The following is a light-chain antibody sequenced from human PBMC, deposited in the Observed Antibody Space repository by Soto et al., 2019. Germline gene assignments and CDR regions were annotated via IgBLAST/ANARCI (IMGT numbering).Light chain of an antibody. CDR3: QQYGISPRT. CDR1: QSISSRY. CDR2: GAS. V-gene: IGKV3-20*01. Sequence: EVVLTQSPDTLSLSPGERATLSCRAIQSISSRYLAWYQQKPGQAPRLLIYGASSRATGIPDRFSGSGSGTDFTLTISRLEPEDFAVYYCQQYGISPRTFGQGTKVDIK. J-gene: IGKJ1*01.